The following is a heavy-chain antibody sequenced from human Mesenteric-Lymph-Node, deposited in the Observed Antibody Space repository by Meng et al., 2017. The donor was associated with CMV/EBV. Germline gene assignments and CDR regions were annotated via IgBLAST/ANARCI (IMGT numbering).Heavy chain of an antibody. CDR2: INHSGST. J-gene: IGHJ4*02. Sequence: QVQLQQWGAGLLKPAETLFLPCAVYGGSFSGYYWSWIRQPPGKGLEWIGEINHSGSTNYNPSLKSRVTISVDTSKNQFSLKLSSVTAADTAVYYCARHQRWLKSEGGFNYWGQGTLVTVSS. D-gene: IGHD4-23*01. CDR1: GGSFSGYY. CDR3: ARHQRWLKSEGGFNY. V-gene: IGHV4-34*01.